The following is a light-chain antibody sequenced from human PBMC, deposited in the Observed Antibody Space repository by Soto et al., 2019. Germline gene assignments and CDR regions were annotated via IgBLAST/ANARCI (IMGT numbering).Light chain of an antibody. J-gene: IGLJ2*01. CDR1: SSNIGANP. CDR3: EAWDDSLYGAV. Sequence: QPVLTQPPSASGPPGQRVTLSCSGSSSNIGANPINWYQQLPGTAPKLLIYNNDQRPSGVPDRFSASKSGTSASLAISGLQSEDEADYYCEAWDDSLYGAVLGGGTKLTVL. CDR2: NND. V-gene: IGLV1-44*01.